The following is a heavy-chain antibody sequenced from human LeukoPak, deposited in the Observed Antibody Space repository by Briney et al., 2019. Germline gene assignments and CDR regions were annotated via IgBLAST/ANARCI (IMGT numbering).Heavy chain of an antibody. Sequence: GRSLRLSCAASGFTFSSYGMHWVRQAPRKGLERVAVISYDGSNKYYADSVKGRFTISRDNSKNTLYLQMNSLRAEDTAVYYCANKGAARPFDYWGQGTLVTVSS. CDR2: ISYDGSNK. J-gene: IGHJ4*02. D-gene: IGHD6-6*01. CDR3: ANKGAARPFDY. V-gene: IGHV3-30*18. CDR1: GFTFSSYG.